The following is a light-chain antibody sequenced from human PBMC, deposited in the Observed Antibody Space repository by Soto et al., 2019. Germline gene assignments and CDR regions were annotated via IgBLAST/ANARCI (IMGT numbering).Light chain of an antibody. CDR1: QSVSSN. J-gene: IGKJ2*01. Sequence: ERVLTQSPATLSLSPGERATLSCRTSQSVSSNLAWYQQKPGQAPRLLIYGASTRATGIPARFSGSGSGTEFTLTISSLQSEDFAVYYCQQYKNWPPYTFGQGTKLEIK. CDR3: QQYKNWPPYT. CDR2: GAS. V-gene: IGKV3-15*01.